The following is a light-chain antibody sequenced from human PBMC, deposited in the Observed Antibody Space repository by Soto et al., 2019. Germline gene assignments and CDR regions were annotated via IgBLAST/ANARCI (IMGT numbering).Light chain of an antibody. V-gene: IGKV1-5*03. CDR3: QHTT. CDR2: KAS. J-gene: IGKJ4*01. Sequence: DIQMTQSPSTLSASVGDRVTITCRASQSISSWLAWYQQKPGKAPKLLIYKASSLESGVPSRFSGSGSGTEFTLTISSLQPDDFATYYCQHTTFGGGTKVEIK. CDR1: QSISSW.